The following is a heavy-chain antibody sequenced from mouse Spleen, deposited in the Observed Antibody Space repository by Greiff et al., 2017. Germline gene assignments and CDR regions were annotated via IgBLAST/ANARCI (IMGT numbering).Heavy chain of an antibody. CDR2: ISYSGST. CDR1: GYSITSGYD. V-gene: IGHV3-1*01. CDR3: ARGPYGSSYVSYWYFDV. J-gene: IGHJ1*03. Sequence: EVQVVESGPGMVKPSQSLSLTCTVTGYSITSGYDWHWIRHFPGNKLEWMGYISYSGSTNYNPSLKSRISITHDTSKNHFFLKLNSVTTEDTATYYCARGPYGSSYVSYWYFDVWGTGTTVTVSS. D-gene: IGHD1-1*01.